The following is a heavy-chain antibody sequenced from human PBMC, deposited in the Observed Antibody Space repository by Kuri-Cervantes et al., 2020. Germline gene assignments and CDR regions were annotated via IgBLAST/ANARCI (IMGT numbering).Heavy chain of an antibody. CDR3: ARGNGWYDY. J-gene: IGHJ4*02. CDR2: IYHSGRT. Sequence: GSLRLSCAVSGASISSSNWWNWVRQPPGKGLEWIGEIYHSGRTNYNPSLKSRVTMSVDTSKNQFSLRLSSVTAADTAVYYCARGNGWYDYWGQGTLVTVSS. V-gene: IGHV4-4*02. D-gene: IGHD6-19*01. CDR1: GASISSSNW.